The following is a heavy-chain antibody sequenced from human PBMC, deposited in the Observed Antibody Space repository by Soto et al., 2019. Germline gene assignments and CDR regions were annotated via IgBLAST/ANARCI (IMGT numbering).Heavy chain of an antibody. CDR1: GGSIRGGGDY. V-gene: IGHV4-31*02. CDR3: ARGLSSWYSDDPDNRFDP. J-gene: IGHJ5*02. D-gene: IGHD6-13*01. CDR2: IYYSGST. Sequence: SETLCLPWTVSGGSIRGGGDYWSWISQNPGKGLGWIGYIYYSGSTYYNPSLKSRVTISVDTSKNQFSLKLSSVTAADTAVYYCARGLSSWYSDDPDNRFDPSGQGTLVTV.